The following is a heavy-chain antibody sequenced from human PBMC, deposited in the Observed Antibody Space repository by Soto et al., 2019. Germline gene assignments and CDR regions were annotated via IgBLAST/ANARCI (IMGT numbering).Heavy chain of an antibody. Sequence: EVQLVESGGGLVKPGGSLRLSCAASGFTFSSYSMNWVRQAPGKGLEWVSSISSSSSYIYYADSVKGRFTISRDNAKNSLYLQMNSLRAEDTAVYYCARDPIGIFGWFDPCGQGTLVTVSS. CDR2: ISSSSSYI. V-gene: IGHV3-21*01. J-gene: IGHJ5*02. CDR1: GFTFSSYS. D-gene: IGHD3-16*01. CDR3: ARDPIGIFGWFDP.